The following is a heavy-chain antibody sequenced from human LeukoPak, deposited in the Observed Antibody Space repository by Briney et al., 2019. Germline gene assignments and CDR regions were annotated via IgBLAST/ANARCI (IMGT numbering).Heavy chain of an antibody. V-gene: IGHV3-7*01. J-gene: IGHJ3*02. CDR2: IKQDGSEK. CDR1: GFTFSSRDW. D-gene: IGHD1-26*01. CDR3: ARVGLIVGATNYAFDI. Sequence: GGSLRLSCVASGFTFSSRDWMTWVRQAPGKGLEWVANIKQDGSEKYYVDSVKGRFTISRDNAKNSLYLQMNSLRAEDTAVYYCARVGLIVGATNYAFDIWGQGTMVTVSS.